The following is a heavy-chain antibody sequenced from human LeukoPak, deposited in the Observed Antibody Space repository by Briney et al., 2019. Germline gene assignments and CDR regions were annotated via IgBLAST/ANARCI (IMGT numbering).Heavy chain of an antibody. J-gene: IGHJ6*03. Sequence: SETLSLTCTVSGYSISSGYYWGWIRQPPGKGLEWIGEINHSGSTNYNPSLKSRVTISVDTSKNQFSLKLSSVTAADTAVYYCARHYSRYYDSSGYLLHYYYYMDVWGKGTTVTISS. CDR1: GYSISSGYY. CDR2: INHSGST. CDR3: ARHYSRYYDSSGYLLHYYYYMDV. D-gene: IGHD3-22*01. V-gene: IGHV4-38-2*02.